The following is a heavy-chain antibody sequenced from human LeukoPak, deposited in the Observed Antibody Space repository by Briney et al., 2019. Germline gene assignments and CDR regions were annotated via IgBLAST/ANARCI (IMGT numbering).Heavy chain of an antibody. V-gene: IGHV3-23*01. CDR3: AKDRVTTVTSFFSQFDY. CDR2: ITGSGDKT. D-gene: IGHD4-17*01. CDR1: GFTFNSYA. Sequence: GGSLRLSCAASGFTFNSYAMDWVRRAPGKGLEWVSAITGSGDKTYYADSVRGRLTVSRDNSKNTVYLQINSLRADDTAVYYCAKDRVTTVTSFFSQFDYWGQGTLVTVSS. J-gene: IGHJ4*02.